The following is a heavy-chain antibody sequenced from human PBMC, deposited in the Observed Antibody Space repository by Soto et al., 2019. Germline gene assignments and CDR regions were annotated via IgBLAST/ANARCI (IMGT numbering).Heavy chain of an antibody. V-gene: IGHV1-2*04. D-gene: IGHD4-17*01. CDR1: GDTFTGYY. J-gene: IGHJ6*03. CDR2: INPNSGGT. CDR3: ERVAEMGTVTKGSYYYMDV. Sequence: ASVKVSCKASGDTFTGYYMHWVRQAPGQGLEWMGWINPNSGGTNYAQKFQGWVTMTRDTSISTAYMELSRLRSEDTAVYYCERVAEMGTVTKGSYYYMDVWGKGTTVTVSS.